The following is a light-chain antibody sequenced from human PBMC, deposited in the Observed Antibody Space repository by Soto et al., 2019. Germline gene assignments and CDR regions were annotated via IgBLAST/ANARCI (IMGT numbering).Light chain of an antibody. V-gene: IGKV1-5*01. J-gene: IGKJ1*01. CDR2: DAS. CDR3: QQYNSYPWT. Sequence: QSPSTLSASVGDRVTITCRASQSISSWLAWYQQKPGKAPKLLIYDASSLESGVPSRFSGSGSGTEFTLTISSLQPDDFATYYCQQYNSYPWTFGQGTKVDIK. CDR1: QSISSW.